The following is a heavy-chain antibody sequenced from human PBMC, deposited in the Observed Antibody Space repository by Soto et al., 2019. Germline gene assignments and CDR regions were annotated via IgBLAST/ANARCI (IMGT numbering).Heavy chain of an antibody. V-gene: IGHV4-34*01. J-gene: IGHJ4*02. CDR3: ARSAVSPFGGLIGPFDY. Sequence: PSETLSLTCAVYGGSFSGYYWSWIRQPPGKGLEWIGEINHSGSTNYNPSLKSRVTISVDTSKNQFSLKLSSVTAADTAVYYCARSAVSPFGGLIGPFDYWGQGTLVTVSS. CDR2: INHSGST. CDR1: GGSFSGYY. D-gene: IGHD3-16*02.